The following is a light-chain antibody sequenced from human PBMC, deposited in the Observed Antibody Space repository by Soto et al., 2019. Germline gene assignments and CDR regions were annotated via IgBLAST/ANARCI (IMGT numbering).Light chain of an antibody. CDR1: QSVSSN. V-gene: IGKV3-15*01. CDR2: GAS. CDR3: QHYNNWPLT. J-gene: IGKJ4*01. Sequence: EIVMTQPPATLSVSPGERATLSCRASQSVSSNLAWYQQKPGQAPRLLIYGASPRATGIPARFSGSGSGTEFTLTISSLQSEDFAVYYCQHYNNWPLTFGGGTKVEIK.